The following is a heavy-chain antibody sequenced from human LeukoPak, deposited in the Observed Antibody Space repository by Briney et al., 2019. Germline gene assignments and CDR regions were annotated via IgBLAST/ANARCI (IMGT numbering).Heavy chain of an antibody. J-gene: IGHJ3*02. D-gene: IGHD1-26*01. CDR1: GGSFSGYY. CDR3: ARGLGSYDAFDI. V-gene: IGHV4-34*01. CDR2: INHSGST. Sequence: SETLSLTCAVYGGSFSGYYWSWIRQPPGKGLEWIGEINHSGSTNYNPSPKSRVTISVDTSKNQFSLKLSSVTAADTAVYYCARGLGSYDAFDIWGQGTMVTVSS.